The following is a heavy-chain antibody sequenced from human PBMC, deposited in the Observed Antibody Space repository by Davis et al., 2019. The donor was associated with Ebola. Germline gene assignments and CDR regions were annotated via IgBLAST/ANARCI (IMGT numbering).Heavy chain of an antibody. J-gene: IGHJ4*02. D-gene: IGHD1-20*01. CDR3: ARLHNWNGLDY. CDR1: GGSFSGYY. CDR2: INHSGST. Sequence: MPSETLSLTFAVSGGSFSGYYWSWIRQPPGKGLECIGVINHSGSTNYNPSLKSRVTISVDTSKNQFSLKLSSVTAADTAMYYRARLHNWNGLDYWGQGTLVTVSS. V-gene: IGHV4-34*01.